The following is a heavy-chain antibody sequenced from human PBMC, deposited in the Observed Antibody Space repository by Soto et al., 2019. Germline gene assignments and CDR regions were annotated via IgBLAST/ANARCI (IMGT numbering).Heavy chain of an antibody. J-gene: IGHJ6*02. CDR2: IYYSGST. Sequence: SETLSLTCTVSGGSISSGDYYWSWIRQPPGKGLEWIGYIYYSGSTYYNPSLKSRVTISVDTSKNQFSLKLSSVTAADTAVYYCARVNFSPLWSGYYNHYYGMDVWGQGTTVTVSS. V-gene: IGHV4-30-4*01. CDR3: ARVNFSPLWSGYYNHYYGMDV. D-gene: IGHD3-3*01. CDR1: GGSISSGDYY.